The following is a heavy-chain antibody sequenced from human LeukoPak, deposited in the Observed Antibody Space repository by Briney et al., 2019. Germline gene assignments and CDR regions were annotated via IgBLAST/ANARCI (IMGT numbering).Heavy chain of an antibody. V-gene: IGHV4-34*01. J-gene: IGHJ5*02. CDR3: ARKYYYDSSGYYKKSRVNWFDP. CDR1: GGSFSGYY. CDR2: INHSGST. Sequence: SETLSLTCAVYGGSFSGYYWSWIRQPPGKGLEWIGEINHSGSTNYNPSLKSRVTISVDTSKNQFSLKLSSVTAADTAVYYCARKYYYDSSGYYKKSRVNWFDPWGQGTLVTVSS. D-gene: IGHD3-22*01.